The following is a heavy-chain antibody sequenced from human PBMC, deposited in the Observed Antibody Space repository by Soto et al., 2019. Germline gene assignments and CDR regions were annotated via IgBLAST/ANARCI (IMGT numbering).Heavy chain of an antibody. V-gene: IGHV3-30-3*01. Sequence: PWGSLRLSCATSGFSFISYAIHFFRHSPCKWLEWVALISYDESNKYYADSVKGRFSISGDNSNNMLYLQMDSLRTEDTAMYYCARAPPSSWHYDYWGQGTLVTVSS. CDR1: GFSFISYA. CDR3: ARAPPSSWHYDY. J-gene: IGHJ4*02. D-gene: IGHD6-6*01. CDR2: ISYDESNK.